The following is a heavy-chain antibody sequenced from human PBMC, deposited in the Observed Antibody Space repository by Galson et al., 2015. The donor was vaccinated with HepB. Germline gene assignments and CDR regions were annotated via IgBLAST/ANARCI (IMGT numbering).Heavy chain of an antibody. CDR2: FDPEDGET. Sequence: SVKVSCKVSGYTLTELSMHWVRQAPGKGLEWMGGFDPEDGETVYAQKFQGRVTMTEDTSTDTAYMELSSLRSEDTAVYYCATDITGDWLPYRYAFDIWGQGTMVTVSS. J-gene: IGHJ3*02. CDR1: GYTLTELS. D-gene: IGHD3/OR15-3a*01. V-gene: IGHV1-24*01. CDR3: ATDITGDWLPYRYAFDI.